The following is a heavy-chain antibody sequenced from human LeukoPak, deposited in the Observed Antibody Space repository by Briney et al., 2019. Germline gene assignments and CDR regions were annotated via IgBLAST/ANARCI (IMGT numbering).Heavy chain of an antibody. CDR2: ISDSGGST. CDR1: GFTFSSYA. Sequence: GGSLRLSCAASGFTFSSYAMSWVRQAPWKGLEWVSGISDSGGSTYYADSVKGRLTISRDNSKNTLYLQMNSLRAEDTAVYYCARDRGVAPLSFFDYWGQGPLVTVSP. V-gene: IGHV3-23*01. J-gene: IGHJ4*02. CDR3: ARDRGVAPLSFFDY. D-gene: IGHD1-26*01.